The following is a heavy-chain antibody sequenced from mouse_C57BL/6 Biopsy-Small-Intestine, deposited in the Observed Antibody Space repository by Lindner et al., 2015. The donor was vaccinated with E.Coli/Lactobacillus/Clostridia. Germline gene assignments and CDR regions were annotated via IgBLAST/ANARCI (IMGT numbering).Heavy chain of an antibody. Sequence: VQLQESGGGLVKPGGSLKLSCAASGFTFSDYGMQWMRQRPGQGLEWIGEIFPGGSSYYNEKFKGKATLTVDTSSSTAYMQLSSLTSEDSAVYFCARGAIYYDYDDAMDYWGQGTSVTVSS. CDR2: IFPGGSS. D-gene: IGHD2-4*01. CDR1: GFTFSDYG. CDR3: ARGAIYYDYDDAMDY. V-gene: IGHV1-56*01. J-gene: IGHJ4*01.